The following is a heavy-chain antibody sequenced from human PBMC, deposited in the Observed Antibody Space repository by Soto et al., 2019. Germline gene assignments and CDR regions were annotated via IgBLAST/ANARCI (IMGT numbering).Heavy chain of an antibody. V-gene: IGHV3-66*01. CDR3: ARVIYYSYAMDV. Sequence: SGGSLRLSCAASGFTVSNNYMSWVRQAPGKGLEWVSVIYSDGCTYNADSVKGRFTISRDNSKNTLYLQMNGLRAEDTAIYYCARVIYYSYAMDVWGQGTTVTVSS. J-gene: IGHJ6*02. CDR2: IYSDGCT. CDR1: GFTVSNNY.